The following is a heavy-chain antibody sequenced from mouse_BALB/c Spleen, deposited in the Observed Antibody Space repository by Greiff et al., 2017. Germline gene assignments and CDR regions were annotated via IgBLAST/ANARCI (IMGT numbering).Heavy chain of an antibody. CDR1: GYNFTSYW. V-gene: IGHV1-55*01. CDR2: IYPGSGST. Sequence: QVQLQQSGAELVKPGTSVKLSCKASGYNFTSYWINWVKLRPGQGLEWIGDIYPGSGSTNYNEKFKSKATLTVDTSSSTAYMQLSSLASEDSALYYCARYDGGADYWGQGTTLTVSS. J-gene: IGHJ2*01. D-gene: IGHD2-14*01. CDR3: ARYDGGADY.